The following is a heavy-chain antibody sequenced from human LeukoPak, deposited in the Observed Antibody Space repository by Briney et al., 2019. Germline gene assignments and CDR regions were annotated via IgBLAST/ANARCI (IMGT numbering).Heavy chain of an antibody. Sequence: PGGSLRLSCAASGFTFSRYAMHWVRQAPGKGLEWVATLNPDGTKPGVTESLRDRFIIPRDDAENSLYLHMHSLRAEDTAVYYCARDFAYKKFDYWGQGTLVTVAS. D-gene: IGHD2-21*01. V-gene: IGHV3-7*03. CDR3: ARDFAYKKFDY. J-gene: IGHJ4*01. CDR1: GFTFSRYA. CDR2: LNPDGTKP.